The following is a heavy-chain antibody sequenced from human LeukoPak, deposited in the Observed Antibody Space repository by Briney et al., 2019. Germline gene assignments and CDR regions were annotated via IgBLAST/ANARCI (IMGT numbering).Heavy chain of an antibody. CDR2: ISSSSSYI. CDR1: GFTFSNAW. J-gene: IGHJ4*02. CDR3: ARAAENYGGRFDS. D-gene: IGHD3-16*01. Sequence: GGSLRLSCAASGFTFSNAWMNWVRQAPGKGLEWVSSISSSSSYIYYADSVKGRFTISRDNAKNSLYLQMNSLRAEDTAVYYCARAAENYGGRFDSWGQGTLVTVSS. V-gene: IGHV3-21*01.